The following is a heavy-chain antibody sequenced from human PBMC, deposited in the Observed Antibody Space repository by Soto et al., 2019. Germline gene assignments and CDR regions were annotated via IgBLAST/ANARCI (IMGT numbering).Heavy chain of an antibody. Sequence: PSETLSLTCTVSGGSISSYYWSWIRQPPGKGLEWIGYIYYSGSTEYNPSLKSRVTISVDGPKNHFSLTLNSVTAADTAVYYCASAVATSITFGYWGQGTLVTVSS. CDR2: IYYSGST. CDR1: GGSISSYY. V-gene: IGHV4-59*08. J-gene: IGHJ4*02. CDR3: ASAVATSITFGY. D-gene: IGHD5-12*01.